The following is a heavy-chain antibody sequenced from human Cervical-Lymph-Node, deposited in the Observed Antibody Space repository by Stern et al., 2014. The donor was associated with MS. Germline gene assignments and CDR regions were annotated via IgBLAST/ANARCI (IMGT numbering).Heavy chain of an antibody. D-gene: IGHD2-15*01. CDR3: ARDRHDLGYCSGGSCYLPDY. J-gene: IGHJ4*02. CDR2: IWYDGSNK. Sequence: GQLVASGGGVVQPGRSLRLSCAASGFTFSSYGMHWVRQAPGKGLEWVAVIWYDGSNKYYADSVKGRFTISRDNSKNTLYLQMNSLRAEDTAVYYCARDRHDLGYCSGGSCYLPDYWGQGTLVTVSS. V-gene: IGHV3-33*01. CDR1: GFTFSSYG.